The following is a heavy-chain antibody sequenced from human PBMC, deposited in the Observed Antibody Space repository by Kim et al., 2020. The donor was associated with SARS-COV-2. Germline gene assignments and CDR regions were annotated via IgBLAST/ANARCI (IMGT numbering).Heavy chain of an antibody. CDR1: GFTFSSYW. CDR2: INTDGSNT. Sequence: GGSLRLSCAASGFTFSSYWMHWVRQAPGKGLVWVARINTDGSNTRSADSVKGRFTISRDNAKNTLYLQMNSLRAEDTAVYYCARNKEGYNGGGQGTQVSVSP. D-gene: IGHD5-12*01. V-gene: IGHV3-74*01. CDR3: ARNKEGYNG. J-gene: IGHJ4*02.